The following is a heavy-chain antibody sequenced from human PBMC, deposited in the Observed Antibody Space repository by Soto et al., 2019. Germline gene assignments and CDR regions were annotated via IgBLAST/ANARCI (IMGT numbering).Heavy chain of an antibody. D-gene: IGHD2-15*01. CDR1: GGTFSSYA. J-gene: IGHJ4*02. Sequence: QVQLVQSGAEVKKPGSSVKVSCKASGGTFSSYAISWVRQAPGQGLEWMGGIIPIFGTANYAQKFKGRVTITADELTSTGYMELSRLRSEDTAVYYCARKSRYGSGGSFYFLPGIDYWGQGTLVTVSS. CDR3: ARKSRYGSGGSFYFLPGIDY. V-gene: IGHV1-69*12. CDR2: IIPIFGTA.